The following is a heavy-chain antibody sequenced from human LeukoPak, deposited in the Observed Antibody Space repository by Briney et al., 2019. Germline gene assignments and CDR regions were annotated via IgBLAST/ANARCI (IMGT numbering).Heavy chain of an antibody. CDR2: IYSGGGT. Sequence: GGSLRLSCAASGFIVSNNYMNWVRQAPGKGLEWVSIIYSGGGTYYADSVKGRFTISRDNSKNTLYLQMNSLRADDTAVYYCAGTASSGYFYFDYWGQGTLVTVSS. V-gene: IGHV3-53*01. J-gene: IGHJ4*02. CDR3: AGTASSGYFYFDY. CDR1: GFIVSNNY. D-gene: IGHD3-22*01.